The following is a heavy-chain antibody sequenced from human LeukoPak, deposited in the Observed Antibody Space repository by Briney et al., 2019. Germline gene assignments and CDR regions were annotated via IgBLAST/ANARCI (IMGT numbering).Heavy chain of an antibody. V-gene: IGHV4-59*01. CDR2: LYYSGST. J-gene: IGHJ4*02. Sequence: SETLSLTCTVSGGSISNYYWSWIRQPPGKGLEWIGYLYYSGSTNYNPSLKSRVTISVDTSKNQFSLKLTSATAADTAVYYCARVGSGSSHDYWGQGTLVTVSS. D-gene: IGHD3-10*01. CDR3: ARVGSGSSHDY. CDR1: GGSISNYY.